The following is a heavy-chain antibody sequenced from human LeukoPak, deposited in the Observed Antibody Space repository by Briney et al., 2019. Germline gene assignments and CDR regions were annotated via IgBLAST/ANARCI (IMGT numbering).Heavy chain of an antibody. CDR1: GYTFTSYG. Sequence: ASVKVSCKASGYTFTSYGISWVRQAPGQGLEWMGWISAYNGNTNYAQKLQGRVTMTADTSTSTAYMELRSLRSDDTAVYYCARNIWFGESADAFDIWGQGTMVTVSS. D-gene: IGHD3-10*01. J-gene: IGHJ3*02. V-gene: IGHV1-18*01. CDR2: ISAYNGNT. CDR3: ARNIWFGESADAFDI.